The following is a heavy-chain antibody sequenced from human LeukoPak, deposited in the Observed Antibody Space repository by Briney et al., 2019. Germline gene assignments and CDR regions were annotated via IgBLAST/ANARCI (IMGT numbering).Heavy chain of an antibody. D-gene: IGHD6-19*01. Sequence: PGGSLRLSCEGSGFTFSSYWMTWVRQLPGKGPEWVANIRQDESERYFADSVKGRFTISRDNSKNTLYLQMNSLRAEDTAVYYCAKDRLAAVAARPFDYWGQGTLVTVSS. V-gene: IGHV3-7*03. J-gene: IGHJ4*02. CDR1: GFTFSSYW. CDR3: AKDRLAAVAARPFDY. CDR2: IRQDESER.